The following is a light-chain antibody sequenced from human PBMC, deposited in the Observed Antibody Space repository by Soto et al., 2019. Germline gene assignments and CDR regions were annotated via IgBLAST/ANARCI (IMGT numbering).Light chain of an antibody. CDR1: QSVSSY. CDR3: QQRSNWPLT. Sequence: IMLSQSPATLSLTPGERATLSCRASQSVSSYLAWYQQKPGQAPRLLIYDASNGATGIPARFSGSGSGTDFTLTISSLEPEDFAVYYCQQRSNWPLTFGGGTIVDVK. J-gene: IGKJ4*01. V-gene: IGKV3-11*01. CDR2: DAS.